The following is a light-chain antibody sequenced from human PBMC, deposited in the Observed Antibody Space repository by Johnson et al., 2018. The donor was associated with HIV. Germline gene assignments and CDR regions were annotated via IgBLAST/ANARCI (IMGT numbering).Light chain of an antibody. CDR1: SSNIGNNY. J-gene: IGLJ1*01. CDR3: GTWDSSLSAYV. V-gene: IGLV1-51*02. CDR2: ENN. Sequence: QSVLTQPPSVSAAPGQKVTIYCSGSSSNIGNNYVSWYQQLPGTAPKLLIYENNKRPSGIPDRFSGSKSGTSATLGITGLQTGGQADYYCGTWDSSLSAYVVGTGTKVTGL.